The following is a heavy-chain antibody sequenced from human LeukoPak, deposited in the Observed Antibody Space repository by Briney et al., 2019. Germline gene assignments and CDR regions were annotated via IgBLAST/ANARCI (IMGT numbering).Heavy chain of an antibody. V-gene: IGHV3-7*01. J-gene: IGHJ4*02. Sequence: GGSLRLSCAASGFTVSTIYMSWVRQAPGKGLEWVANIKQDGSEKYYVDSVKGRFTISRDNAKNSLYLQMNSLRAEDTAVYYCARDEALDYWGQGTLVTVSS. CDR2: IKQDGSEK. CDR1: GFTVSTIY. CDR3: ARDEALDY.